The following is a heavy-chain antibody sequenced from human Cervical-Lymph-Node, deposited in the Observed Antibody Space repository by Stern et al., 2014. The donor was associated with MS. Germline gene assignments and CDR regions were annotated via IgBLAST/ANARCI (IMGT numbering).Heavy chain of an antibody. J-gene: IGHJ4*02. CDR1: GFAFSTYG. Sequence: VQLVESGGGVVQPGRSLRLSCAASGFAFSTYGMHWVRQAPVKGLEWVAFIWSDGSNIDYANSVRGRFTISRDNSKNTLYLQMNGLRAEDTALYYCARDTLAGLDWGQGTLVTVSS. CDR3: ARDTLAGLD. D-gene: IGHD6-19*01. CDR2: IWSDGSNI. V-gene: IGHV3-33*01.